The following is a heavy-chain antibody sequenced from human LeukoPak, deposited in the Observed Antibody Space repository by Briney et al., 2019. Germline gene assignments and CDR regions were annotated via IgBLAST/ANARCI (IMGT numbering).Heavy chain of an antibody. D-gene: IGHD3-22*01. V-gene: IGHV1-46*01. CDR3: ARDLSDSSGYRNFYYYYMDV. CDR1: GYTFTSYY. J-gene: IGHJ6*03. CDR2: INPSGVST. Sequence: ASVKVSCKASGYTFTSYYMHWVRQAPGQGLEWMGIINPSGVSTSYAQKFQGRVTMTRDTSTSTVYMELSSLRAEDTAVYYCARDLSDSSGYRNFYYYYMDVWGKGTTVTISS.